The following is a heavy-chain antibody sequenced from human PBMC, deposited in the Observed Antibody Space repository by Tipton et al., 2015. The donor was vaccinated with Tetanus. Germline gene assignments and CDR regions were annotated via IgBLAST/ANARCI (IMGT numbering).Heavy chain of an antibody. V-gene: IGHV3-7*03. CDR1: GFNFSTFG. J-gene: IGHJ4*02. Sequence: SGFNFSTFGMHWVRQAPGKGLEWVANIKEDGSDKNYVDSVRGRFTISRDNAKNSLYLQMNSLRVEDTAVYYCAREYSWSGRDYWGQGTLVSVSS. D-gene: IGHD5-18*01. CDR3: AREYSWSGRDY. CDR2: IKEDGSDK.